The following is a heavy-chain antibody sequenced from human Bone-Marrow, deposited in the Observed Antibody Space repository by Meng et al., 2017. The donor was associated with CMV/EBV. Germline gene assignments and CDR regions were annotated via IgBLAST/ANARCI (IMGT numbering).Heavy chain of an antibody. CDR2: ISYDGSNK. Sequence: GGSLRLSCAASGFTFSSYAMHWVRQAPGKGLEWVAVISYDGSNKYYADSVKGRFTISRDNSKNTLYLQMNSLRAEDTAVYYCAREVNYGSGSYYTRFDPWGQGTLVTASS. CDR1: GFTFSSYA. CDR3: AREVNYGSGSYYTRFDP. V-gene: IGHV3-30*04. J-gene: IGHJ5*02. D-gene: IGHD3-10*01.